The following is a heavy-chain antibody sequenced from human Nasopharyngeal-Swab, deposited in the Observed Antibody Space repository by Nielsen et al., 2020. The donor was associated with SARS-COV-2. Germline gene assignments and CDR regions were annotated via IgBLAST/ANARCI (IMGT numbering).Heavy chain of an antibody. V-gene: IGHV4-39*07. Sequence: SETLSLTCTVSGGSISSSSYYWGWIRQPPGKGLEWIGSIYYSGSTYYNPSLKSRVTISVDTSKNQFSLKLSSVTAADTAVYYCARGAHSSSWYYPKPSFDPWGQGTLVTVSS. J-gene: IGHJ5*02. CDR1: GGSISSSSYY. CDR3: ARGAHSSSWYYPKPSFDP. CDR2: IYYSGST. D-gene: IGHD6-13*01.